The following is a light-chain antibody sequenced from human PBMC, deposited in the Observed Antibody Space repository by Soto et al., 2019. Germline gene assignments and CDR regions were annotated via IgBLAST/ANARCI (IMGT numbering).Light chain of an antibody. J-gene: IGKJ1*01. CDR3: QQRSNWPPVT. Sequence: EIVLTQSPATLSLSPGXRAALSCRASQSVSSYLAWYQQKPGQAPRLLIYDASNRATGIPARFSGSGSGTDFTLTISSLEPEDFAVYYCQQRSNWPPVTFGQGTKVDSK. CDR2: DAS. CDR1: QSVSSY. V-gene: IGKV3-11*01.